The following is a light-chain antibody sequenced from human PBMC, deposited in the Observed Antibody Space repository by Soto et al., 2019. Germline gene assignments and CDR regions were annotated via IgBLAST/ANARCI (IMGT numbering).Light chain of an antibody. J-gene: IGLJ1*01. CDR3: ISYTSSSTRV. CDR2: EVS. CDR1: TSDVGGYNY. Sequence: QSALTQPASVSGSPGQSITISCTGTTSDVGGYNYVSWYQQHPGQAPNLLIYEVSNRPSGVSNRFSGSKSGNTASLTISGLQADDEADYYCISYTSSSTRVFGTGTKVTVL. V-gene: IGLV2-14*01.